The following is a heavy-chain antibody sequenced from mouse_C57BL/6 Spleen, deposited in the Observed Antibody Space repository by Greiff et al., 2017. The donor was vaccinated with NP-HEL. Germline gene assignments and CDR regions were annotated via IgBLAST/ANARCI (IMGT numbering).Heavy chain of an antibody. J-gene: IGHJ1*03. CDR1: GYTFTSYD. CDR2: IYPRDGST. V-gene: IGHV1-85*01. D-gene: IGHD1-1*01. Sequence: QVQLQQSGPELVKPGASVKLSCKASGYTFTSYDINWVKQRPGQGLEWIGWIYPRDGSTKYNEKFKGKATLTVDTSSSTAYMELHSLTSEYSAVYFCARASTVVAGYFDVWGTGTTVTVSS. CDR3: ARASTVVAGYFDV.